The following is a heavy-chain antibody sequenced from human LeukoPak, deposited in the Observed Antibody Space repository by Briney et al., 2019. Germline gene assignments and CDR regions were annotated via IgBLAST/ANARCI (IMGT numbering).Heavy chain of an antibody. V-gene: IGHV1-69*06. J-gene: IGHJ4*02. CDR1: GGTFISYA. CDR2: IIPIFGTA. D-gene: IGHD3-10*01. CDR3: ARGHYYGSGSYSRN. Sequence: VTVSCTAAGGTFISYAISWVRQAAGQGREGMGGIIPIFGTANYAQKFQGRVTITAAKSPSTGYRALSSLRSEHRAVYYCARGHYYGSGSYSRNWGQGTLVTVSS.